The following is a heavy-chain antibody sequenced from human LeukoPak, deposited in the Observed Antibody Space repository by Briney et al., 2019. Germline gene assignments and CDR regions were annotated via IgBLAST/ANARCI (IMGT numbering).Heavy chain of an antibody. Sequence: SETLSLTCAVSGGSISSSNWWSWVRQPPGKGLEWIGEIYHSGSTNYNPSLKSRVTISVDKSKNQFSLKLSSVTAADTAVYYCARGGYYYDSSGYYYLDYWGQGTLVTVSS. J-gene: IGHJ4*02. D-gene: IGHD3-22*01. CDR1: GGSISSSNW. CDR3: ARGGYYYDSSGYYYLDY. CDR2: IYHSGST. V-gene: IGHV4-4*02.